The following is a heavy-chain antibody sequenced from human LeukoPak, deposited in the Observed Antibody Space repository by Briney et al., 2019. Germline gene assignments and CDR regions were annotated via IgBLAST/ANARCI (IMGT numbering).Heavy chain of an antibody. CDR3: ARATVGGFLDY. D-gene: IGHD3-3*01. V-gene: IGHV4-59*01. CDR2: MYNSGST. J-gene: IGHJ4*02. CDR1: GGSISSYY. Sequence: SETLSLICTVSGGSISSYYWSWIRQPPGKGLEWIGYMYNSGSTNYNPSLKSRVTISADTSKNQFSLKLSSVTAADTAVYYCARATVGGFLDYWGQGTLVTVSS.